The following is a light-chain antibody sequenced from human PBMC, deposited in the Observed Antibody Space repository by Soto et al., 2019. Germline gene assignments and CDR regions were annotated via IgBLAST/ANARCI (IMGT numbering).Light chain of an antibody. CDR1: QGLSSR. V-gene: IGKV1-9*01. CDR3: QQHNSYPRAFT. Sequence: DTQLTQSPSFLSASVGERVTITCRASQGLSSRLAWYQQKPGNAPKPLIYAASTLQSGVSSRFSGSGSGTEFTLTISSLQPEDFATDYCQQHNSYPRAFTFGGGTKVEIK. J-gene: IGKJ4*01. CDR2: AAS.